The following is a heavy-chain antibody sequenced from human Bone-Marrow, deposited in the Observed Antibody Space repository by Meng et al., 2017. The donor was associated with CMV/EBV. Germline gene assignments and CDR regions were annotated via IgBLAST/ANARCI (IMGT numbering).Heavy chain of an antibody. Sequence: GESLKISCAASGFTFGSYGMHWVRQAPGKGLEWVAFIRYDGSNKYYADSVKGRFTISRDNSKNTLYLQMNSLRAEDTAVYYCAKDLGGYNDYWGQGTLVTVSS. D-gene: IGHD3-22*01. J-gene: IGHJ4*02. CDR2: IRYDGSNK. CDR1: GFTFGSYG. V-gene: IGHV3-30*02. CDR3: AKDLGGYNDY.